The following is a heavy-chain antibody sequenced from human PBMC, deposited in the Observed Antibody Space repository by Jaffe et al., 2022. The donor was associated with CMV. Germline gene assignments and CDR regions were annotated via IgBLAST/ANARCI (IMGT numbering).Heavy chain of an antibody. D-gene: IGHD6-19*01. J-gene: IGHJ4*02. CDR3: ARHREEQWLVGGYYFDY. Sequence: QVQLQESGPGLVKPSETLSLTCTVSGGSISSYYWSWIRQPPGKGLEWIGYIYYSGSTNYNPSLKSRVTISVDTSKNQFSLKLSSVTAADTAVYYCARHREEQWLVGGYYFDYWGQGTLVTVSS. CDR1: GGSISSYY. V-gene: IGHV4-59*08. CDR2: IYYSGST.